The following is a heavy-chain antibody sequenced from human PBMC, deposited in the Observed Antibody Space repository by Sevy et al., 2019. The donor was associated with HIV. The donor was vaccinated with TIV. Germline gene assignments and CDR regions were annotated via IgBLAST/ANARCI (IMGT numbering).Heavy chain of an antibody. J-gene: IGHJ6*04. Sequence: GGSLRLSCVASGFTFSSYGIHWVRQAPGKGLEWVAFTRYDGSNEYYGDSVRGRFTISRDNSKNTLYLQMNSLKTEDTAVYFCAKDPWKKGGAHYPSLWMDVWGKGTTVTVSS. CDR3: AKDPWKKGGAHYPSLWMDV. V-gene: IGHV3-30*02. CDR2: TRYDGSNE. D-gene: IGHD2-21*01. CDR1: GFTFSSYG.